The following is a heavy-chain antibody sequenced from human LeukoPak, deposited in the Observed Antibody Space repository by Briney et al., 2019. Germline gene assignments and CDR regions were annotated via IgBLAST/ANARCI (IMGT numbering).Heavy chain of an antibody. V-gene: IGHV1-24*01. CDR2: FDPEDGET. Sequence: ASVKVSCKVSGYTLTELSMHWVRQAPGKGLEWMGGFDPEDGETIYAQKFQGRVTMTEDTSTDTAYMELSSLRSEDTAVYYCASVTLGGNCSSTSCPPNYWGQGTLVTVSS. CDR3: ASVTLGGNCSSTSCPPNY. J-gene: IGHJ4*02. D-gene: IGHD2-2*01. CDR1: GYTLTELS.